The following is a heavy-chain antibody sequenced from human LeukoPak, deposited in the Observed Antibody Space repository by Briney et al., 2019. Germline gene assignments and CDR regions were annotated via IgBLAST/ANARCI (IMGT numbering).Heavy chain of an antibody. D-gene: IGHD3/OR15-3a*01. V-gene: IGHV3-53*01. CDR1: GFTVSTNY. J-gene: IGHJ4*02. Sequence: GGSLRLSCAASGFTVSTNYMSWVRQAPGKGLEWVSVIYTGGSTYYADSVKGRFTIPRDNSKNTLYLQMNSLRADDTAVYYCARGRTRSFDYWGQGTLVTVSS. CDR2: IYTGGST. CDR3: ARGRTRSFDY.